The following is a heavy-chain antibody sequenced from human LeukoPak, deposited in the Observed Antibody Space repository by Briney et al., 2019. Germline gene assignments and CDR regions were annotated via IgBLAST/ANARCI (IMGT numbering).Heavy chain of an antibody. J-gene: IGHJ4*02. V-gene: IGHV3-33*07. D-gene: IGHD5-24*01. Sequence: PGGSLRLSCAASGFTFSSYDMYWVRQAPGKGLDWVAFVRYDGSQKYYADSVKGRFTLSRDNSKNTLYLQMNSLRAEDTAVYFCARLDREGYYFPYYFDYWGQGTRVSVSS. CDR3: ARLDREGYYFPYYFDY. CDR2: VRYDGSQK. CDR1: GFTFSSYD.